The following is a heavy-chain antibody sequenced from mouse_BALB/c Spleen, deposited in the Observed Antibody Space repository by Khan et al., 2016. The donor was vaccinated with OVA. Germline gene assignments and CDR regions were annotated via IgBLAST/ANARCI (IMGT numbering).Heavy chain of an antibody. Sequence: QVQLQQSGTELARPGASVKLSCKASAYTFTDYYISWVKQRTGQGLEWIGEIYPGSGNTYYNENFKGKASLTADKSSNTAYMQLSSLTSEDSAVYFCARMDTTSLDYWGQGTTLTVSS. CDR1: AYTFTDYY. J-gene: IGHJ2*01. V-gene: IGHV1-77*01. D-gene: IGHD2-3*01. CDR3: ARMDTTSLDY. CDR2: IYPGSGNT.